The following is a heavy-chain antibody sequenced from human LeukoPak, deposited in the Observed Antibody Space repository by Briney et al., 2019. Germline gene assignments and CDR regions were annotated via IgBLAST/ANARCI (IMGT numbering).Heavy chain of an antibody. D-gene: IGHD3-10*01. J-gene: IGHJ5*02. CDR1: GYSISSGYY. CDR2: IYHSGST. V-gene: IGHV4-38-2*02. CDR3: ARDLNYYGSGAVWFDP. Sequence: SETLSLTCTVSGYSISSGYYWGWIRQPPGKGLEWIGSIYHSGSTYYNPSLKSRVTISVDTSKNQFSLKLSSVTAADTAVYYCARDLNYYGSGAVWFDPWGQGTLVTVSS.